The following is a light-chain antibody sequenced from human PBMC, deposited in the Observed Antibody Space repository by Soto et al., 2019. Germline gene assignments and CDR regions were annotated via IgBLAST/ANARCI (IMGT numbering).Light chain of an antibody. CDR1: QSINSW. Sequence: DIQMTQSPSTLSASVGDRVTITCRASQSINSWLAWYQQKSGRAPKLLIYKASSLESGVPSRFSGSGSGTEFTLTISSLQPDDFATYYCQQYNGYSQTFGQGTKVDIK. CDR2: KAS. CDR3: QQYNGYSQT. V-gene: IGKV1-5*03. J-gene: IGKJ1*01.